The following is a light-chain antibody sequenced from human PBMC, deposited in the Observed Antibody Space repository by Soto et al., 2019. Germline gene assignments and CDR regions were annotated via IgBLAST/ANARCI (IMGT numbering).Light chain of an antibody. CDR2: DAS. J-gene: IGKJ5*01. Sequence: DIQMTQSPSTLSASVGDRVTITCRASQSISFWLAWYQQKPGKAPKLLIYDASSLESGVPSRFSGSRSGTEFTLTISSLQPDDFATYYCQQYNSYPTFGQGTRLEIK. CDR3: QQYNSYPT. CDR1: QSISFW. V-gene: IGKV1-5*01.